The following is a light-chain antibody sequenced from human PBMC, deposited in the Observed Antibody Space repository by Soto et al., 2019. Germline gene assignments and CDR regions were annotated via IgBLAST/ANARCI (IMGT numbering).Light chain of an antibody. CDR2: GAS. J-gene: IGKJ1*01. V-gene: IGKV3-20*01. Sequence: EIVLTQSPGTLSLSPGERVTFSCRASQSVSSSFLAWYQQKPGQAPRLLIYGASTRATGIPDRFSGSGSGTDLTLTISRRETEDFAVYYCQQYDSSPWTFGQGTKVEIK. CDR1: QSVSSSF. CDR3: QQYDSSPWT.